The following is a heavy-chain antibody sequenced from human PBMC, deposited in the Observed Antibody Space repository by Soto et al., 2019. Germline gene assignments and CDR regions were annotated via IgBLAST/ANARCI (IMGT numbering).Heavy chain of an antibody. D-gene: IGHD1-7*01. J-gene: IGHJ6*02. V-gene: IGHV6-1*01. CDR2: TYYRSKWYN. CDR1: GDSVSSNSAA. CDR3: ASDSLTGTTEGYYYYGMDV. Sequence: LSLTCAISGDSVSSNSAAWNWIRQSPPRGLEWLGRTYYRSKWYNDYAVSVKSRITINPDTSKNQFSLQLNSVTPEDTAVYYCASDSLTGTTEGYYYYGMDVWGQGTTVTVSS.